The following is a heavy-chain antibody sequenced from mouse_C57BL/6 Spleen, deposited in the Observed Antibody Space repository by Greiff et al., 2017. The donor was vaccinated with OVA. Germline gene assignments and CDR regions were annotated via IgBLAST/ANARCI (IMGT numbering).Heavy chain of an antibody. CDR3: ARLGPLTGTSY. J-gene: IGHJ2*01. CDR1: GYTFTSYW. D-gene: IGHD4-1*01. CDR2: IYPSDSET. V-gene: IGHV1-61*01. Sequence: QVQLQQPGAELVRPGSSVKLSCKASGYTFTSYWLDWVKQRPGQGLEWIGNIYPSDSETHYNQKFKDKATLTVDKSSSTAYMQLSSLTSEDSAVYYCARLGPLTGTSYWGQGTTLTVSS.